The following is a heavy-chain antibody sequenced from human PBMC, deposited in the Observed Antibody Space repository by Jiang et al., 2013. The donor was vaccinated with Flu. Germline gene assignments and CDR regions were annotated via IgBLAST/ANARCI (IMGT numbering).Heavy chain of an antibody. D-gene: IGHD2-2*01. J-gene: IGHJ5*02. CDR2: SYDESNK. CDR3: AKNSVQYCTTTSCYYWFDP. Sequence: SYDESNKYYADSVKGRFTISRDNSKNTLYLQMNSLRAEDTAVYYCAKNSVQYCTTTSCYYWFDPWGQGTLVTVSS. V-gene: IGHV3-30*18.